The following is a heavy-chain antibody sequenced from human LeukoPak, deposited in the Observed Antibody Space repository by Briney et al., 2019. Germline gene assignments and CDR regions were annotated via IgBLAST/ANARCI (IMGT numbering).Heavy chain of an antibody. V-gene: IGHV4-4*02. CDR3: ARSRRLWATSSAGFDY. J-gene: IGHJ4*02. CDR1: GGSISSSNW. Sequence: SETLSLTCAVSGGSISSSNWWSWVRQPPGKGLEWIGEINHSGSTNYNPSLKSRVTISVDTSKNQFSLKLSSVTAADTAVYYCARSRRLWATSSAGFDYWGQGTLVTVSS. D-gene: IGHD5-24*01. CDR2: INHSGST.